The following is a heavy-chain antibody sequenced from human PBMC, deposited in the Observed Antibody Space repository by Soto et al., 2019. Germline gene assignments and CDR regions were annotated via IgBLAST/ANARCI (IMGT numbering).Heavy chain of an antibody. Sequence: QVQLVESGGGVVQPGRSLRLSCAASGFTFSSYGMHWVRQAPGKGLEWVAVISYDGSNKYYADSVKGRFTISRDNSENPLYLQINSLSAEDTAVYYCAKTPQSATYGDYPGFDYWGQGTLVTVSS. V-gene: IGHV3-30*18. J-gene: IGHJ4*02. CDR2: ISYDGSNK. D-gene: IGHD4-17*01. CDR3: AKTPQSATYGDYPGFDY. CDR1: GFTFSSYG.